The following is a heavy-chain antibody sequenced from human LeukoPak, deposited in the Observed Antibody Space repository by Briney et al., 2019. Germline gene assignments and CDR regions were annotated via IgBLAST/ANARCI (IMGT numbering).Heavy chain of an antibody. CDR1: GGSISSSSYY. V-gene: IGHV4-39*07. CDR2: IYYSGST. CDR3: AREAYYDSSGYNAFDI. D-gene: IGHD3-22*01. J-gene: IGHJ3*02. Sequence: SETLSLTCTVSGGSISSSSYYWGWIRQPPGKGLEWIGSIYYSGSTYYNPSLKSRVTISVDTSKNQFSLKLSSVTAADTAVYYCAREAYYDSSGYNAFDIWGQGTMVTVSS.